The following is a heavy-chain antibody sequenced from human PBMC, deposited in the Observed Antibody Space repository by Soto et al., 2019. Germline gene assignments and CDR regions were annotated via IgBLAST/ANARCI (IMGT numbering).Heavy chain of an antibody. Sequence: PGESLKISCKGSGYSFTSYWIGWVRQMPGKGLEWMGIIYPGDSDTRYSPSFQGQVTISADKSISTAYLQWSSLKASDTAMYYCARHWKRRDGYGYYYYYGMDVWGQGTTVTVSS. CDR2: IYPGDSDT. CDR3: ARHWKRRDGYGYYYYYGMDV. J-gene: IGHJ6*02. V-gene: IGHV5-51*01. D-gene: IGHD5-12*01. CDR1: GYSFTSYW.